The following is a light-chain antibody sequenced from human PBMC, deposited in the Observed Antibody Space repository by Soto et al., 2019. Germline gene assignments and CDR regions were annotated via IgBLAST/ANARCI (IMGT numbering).Light chain of an antibody. V-gene: IGKV4-1*01. CDR3: QQYYNSIT. Sequence: DIVMTQSPDSLAVSLGERATINCKSSQTILYFSNNKNFLAWYQQKAGQPPKLLITWASTRESGVPDRFSGSGSGTDFTLTISSLQAEDVAVYYRQQYYNSITFGQGTRLEIK. CDR1: QTILYFSNNKNF. J-gene: IGKJ5*01. CDR2: WAS.